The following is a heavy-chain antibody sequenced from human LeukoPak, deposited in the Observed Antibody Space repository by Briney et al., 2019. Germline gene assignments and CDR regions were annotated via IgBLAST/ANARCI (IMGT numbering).Heavy chain of an antibody. J-gene: IGHJ5*02. D-gene: IGHD3-10*01. CDR1: GFTFSSYW. V-gene: IGHV3-74*01. CDR3: ARVWFGEFNWFDP. CDR2: INSVGSST. Sequence: GGSLRLSCAASGFTFSSYWMRWVRQAPGKGLVWVSRINSVGSSTSYADSVKGRFTISRDNAKNTLYLQMNSLRAEDTAVYYCARVWFGEFNWFDPWGQGTLVTVSS.